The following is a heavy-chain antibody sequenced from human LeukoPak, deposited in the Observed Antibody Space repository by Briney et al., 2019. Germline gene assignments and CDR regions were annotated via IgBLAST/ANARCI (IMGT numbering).Heavy chain of an antibody. CDR3: ATKQWLAPPPDS. CDR1: GVTFSKYW. V-gene: IGHV3-74*01. J-gene: IGHJ4*02. CDR2: INTDGTVT. Sequence: PGGSLRLSSAASGVTFSKYWMLWFRQAPGKGLESVSRINTDGTVTTYADSLKSRFTVSRDNADNTMFLQMNSVRDEDTAVYYCATKQWLAPPPDSWGQGTPVTVSS. D-gene: IGHD6-19*01.